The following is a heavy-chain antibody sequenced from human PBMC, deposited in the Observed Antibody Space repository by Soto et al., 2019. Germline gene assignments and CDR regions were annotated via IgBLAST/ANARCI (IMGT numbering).Heavy chain of an antibody. V-gene: IGHV5-51*01. Sequence: ESLKISCKGSGYSFTSYWIGWVRQMPGKGLEWMGIIYPGDSDTRYSPSFQGQVTISADKSISTAYLQWSSLKASDTAMYYCARKNPKNRRSCNKGNWSDPGAQETLFTVS. D-gene: IGHD6-13*01. CDR3: ARKNPKNRRSCNKGNWSDP. J-gene: IGHJ5*02. CDR2: IYPGDSDT. CDR1: GYSFTSYW.